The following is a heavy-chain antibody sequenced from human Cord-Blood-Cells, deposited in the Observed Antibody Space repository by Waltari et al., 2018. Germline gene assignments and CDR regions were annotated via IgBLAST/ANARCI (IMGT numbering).Heavy chain of an antibody. CDR2: CSPILGIA. J-gene: IGHJ4*02. D-gene: IGHD5-12*01. CDR1: GGTFSSYA. CDR3: ARGDSADIFDY. Sequence: QVQLVQSGAEVKKPGSSVKVSCKASGGTFSSYAISWVRQAPGQGLEWMGGCSPILGIANYAKKFQGRVTITADESTSTAYMELSSLRSEDTAVYYCARGDSADIFDYWGQGTLVTVSS. V-gene: IGHV1-69*04.